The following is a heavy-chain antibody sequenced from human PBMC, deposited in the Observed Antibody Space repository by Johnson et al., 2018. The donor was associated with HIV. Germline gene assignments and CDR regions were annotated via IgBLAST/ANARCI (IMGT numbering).Heavy chain of an antibody. CDR3: ARDGRLAAAGAWGAFDI. D-gene: IGHD6-13*01. Sequence: EVQVVESGGGLVQPGGSLRLSCAASGFTFSSYDMHWVRQATGKGLEWVSAIGTAGDTYYPGSVKGRFTISRDNAKNSLYLQMNSLRPEDTAVYYCARDGRLAAAGAWGAFDIWGQGTMVTVSS. CDR1: GFTFSSYD. CDR2: IGTAGDT. J-gene: IGHJ3*02. V-gene: IGHV3-13*01.